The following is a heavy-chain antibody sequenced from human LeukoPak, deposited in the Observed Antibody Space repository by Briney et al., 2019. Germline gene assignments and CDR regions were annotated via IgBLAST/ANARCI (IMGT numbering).Heavy chain of an antibody. V-gene: IGHV4-4*07. CDR3: ARSPNWDFDL. Sequence: PSETLSLTCTVSGGSLSSYYWSWVRQPAGRGLEWIGRIYTSGSTSYNPSLKSRVTMSVDTSKSQFSLKLISVTAADTAVYYCARSPNWDFDLWGRGTLVTVSS. J-gene: IGHJ2*01. CDR1: GGSLSSYY. CDR2: IYTSGST.